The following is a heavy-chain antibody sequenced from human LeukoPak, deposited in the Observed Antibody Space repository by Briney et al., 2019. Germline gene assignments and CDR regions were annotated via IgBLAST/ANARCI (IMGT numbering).Heavy chain of an antibody. CDR3: TRATTPGRTDAFGI. D-gene: IGHD1-14*01. CDR2: IRSKAYGGTT. CDR1: GFTFSSYG. Sequence: GGSLRLSCAASGFTFSSYGMHWVRQAPGKGLEWVGFIRSKAYGGTTEYAASVKGRFTISRDDSKSIAYLRMNSLKTEDTAVYYCTRATTPGRTDAFGIWGQGTMVTVSS. J-gene: IGHJ3*02. V-gene: IGHV3-49*04.